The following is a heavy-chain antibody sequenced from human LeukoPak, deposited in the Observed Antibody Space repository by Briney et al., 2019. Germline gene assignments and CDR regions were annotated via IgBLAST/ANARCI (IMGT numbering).Heavy chain of an antibody. CDR3: ARGSVVAIEFDY. V-gene: IGHV4-39*01. J-gene: IGHJ4*02. Sequence: SETLSLTCTVSGGSISSSSYYWGWIRQPPGKGLEWIGSIYYSGSTYYNPSLKSRVTISVDTSKNQFSLKLSSVTAADTAVYYCARGSVVAIEFDYWGQGTLVTVSS. D-gene: IGHD3-22*01. CDR1: GGSISSSSYY. CDR2: IYYSGST.